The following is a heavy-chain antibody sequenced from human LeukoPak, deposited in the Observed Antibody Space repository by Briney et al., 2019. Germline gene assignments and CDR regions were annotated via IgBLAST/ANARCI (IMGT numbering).Heavy chain of an antibody. CDR2: ISYDGNNK. J-gene: IGHJ6*03. Sequence: GGSLRLSCAASGFTFSRNVMHWVRQAPGKGLEWVALISYDGNNKFYADSVKGRFTISRDNSRDTLYLQMNSLRGEDAAVYSCARGGIPTGPYYYFYYMDVWGNGTAVAVSS. V-gene: IGHV3-30*01. CDR1: GFTFSRNV. CDR3: ARGGIPTGPYYYFYYMDV. D-gene: IGHD3-10*01.